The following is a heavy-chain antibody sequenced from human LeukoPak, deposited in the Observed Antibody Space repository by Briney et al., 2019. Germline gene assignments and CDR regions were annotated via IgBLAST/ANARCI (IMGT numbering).Heavy chain of an antibody. D-gene: IGHD6-13*01. CDR1: GGSFSGYY. V-gene: IGHV4-34*01. Sequence: PSGTLSLTCAVYGGSFSGYYWSWIRQPPGKGLEWIGEINHSGSTNYNPSLKSRVTISVDTSKNQFSLKLSSVTAADTAVYYCARGASYSSSWLRAEYFQHWGQGTLVTVSS. CDR3: ARGASYSSSWLRAEYFQH. J-gene: IGHJ1*01. CDR2: INHSGST.